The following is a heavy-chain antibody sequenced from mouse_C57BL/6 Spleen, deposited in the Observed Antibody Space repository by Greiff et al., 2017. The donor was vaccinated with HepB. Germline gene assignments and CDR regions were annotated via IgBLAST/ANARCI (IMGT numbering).Heavy chain of an antibody. J-gene: IGHJ2*01. CDR3: TSRIYYYGSSYSDY. V-gene: IGHV1-15*01. D-gene: IGHD1-1*01. CDR1: GYTFTDYE. CDR2: IDPETGGT. Sequence: QVQLQQSGAELVRPGASVTLSCKASGYTFTDYEMHWVKQTPVHGLEWIGAIDPETGGTAYNQKFKGKAILTADKSSSTAYMELRSLTSEDSAVYYCTSRIYYYGSSYSDYWGQGTTLTVSS.